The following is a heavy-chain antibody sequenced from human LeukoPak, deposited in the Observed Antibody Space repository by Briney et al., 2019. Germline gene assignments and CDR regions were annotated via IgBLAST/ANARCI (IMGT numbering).Heavy chain of an antibody. CDR3: ARHVAVAAKYDY. D-gene: IGHD6-19*01. J-gene: IGHJ4*02. Sequence: PSETLSLTCTVSGDSITSRTSCWSWLRQPPTNGLQWITCMYHTGGTFYSPSLRSRVVISLDASKNQFSLKLNSVTAADTAVYYCARHVAVAAKYDYWGQGIPVIVSS. V-gene: IGHV4-39*01. CDR1: GDSITSRTSC. CDR2: MYHTGGT.